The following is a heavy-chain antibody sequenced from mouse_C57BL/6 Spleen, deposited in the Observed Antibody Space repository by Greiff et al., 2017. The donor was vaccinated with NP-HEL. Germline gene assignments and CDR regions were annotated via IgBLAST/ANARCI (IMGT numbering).Heavy chain of an antibody. D-gene: IGHD1-1*01. V-gene: IGHV1-69*01. CDR2: IDPSDRYT. CDR1: GYTFTSYW. J-gene: IGHJ2*01. CDR3: AVITTVVATGNYFDY. Sequence: VQLQQPGAELVMPGASVKLSCKASGYTFTSYWMHWVKQRPGQGLEWIGEIDPSDRYTNYNQKVKGKSTLTVDKSSSTAYMQLSSLTSEDSAVYYCAVITTVVATGNYFDYWGQGTTLTVSS.